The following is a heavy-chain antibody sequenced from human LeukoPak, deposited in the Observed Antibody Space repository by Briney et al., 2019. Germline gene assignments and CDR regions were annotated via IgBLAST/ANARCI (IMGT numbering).Heavy chain of an antibody. D-gene: IGHD3-16*02. V-gene: IGHV3-23*01. Sequence: GGSLRLSCAASGFTFDDYVMHWVRQAPGKGLEWVSGIRPSGDNTYYGDSVKGRFTISRDNSKNTLYLQMNSLRAEDTAVYYCAQFVRDYVWGSYRYSDDYWGQGTLVTVSS. CDR3: AQFVRDYVWGSYRYSDDY. J-gene: IGHJ4*01. CDR1: GFTFDDYV. CDR2: IRPSGDNT.